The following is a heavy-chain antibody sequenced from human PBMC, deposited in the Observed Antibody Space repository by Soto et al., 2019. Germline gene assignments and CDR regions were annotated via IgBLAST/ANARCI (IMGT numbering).Heavy chain of an antibody. J-gene: IGHJ3*02. CDR1: GGSFSGYY. CDR2: INHSGST. CDR3: ARFPTYYDFWSGSPRAFRAFDI. D-gene: IGHD3-3*01. Sequence: QVQLQQWGAGLLKPSETLSLTCAVYGGSFSGYYWSWIRQPPGKGLEWIGEINHSGSTNYNPSLKSRVTISVDTSKNQFSLKLSSVTAADTAVYYCARFPTYYDFWSGSPRAFRAFDIWGQGTMVTVSS. V-gene: IGHV4-34*01.